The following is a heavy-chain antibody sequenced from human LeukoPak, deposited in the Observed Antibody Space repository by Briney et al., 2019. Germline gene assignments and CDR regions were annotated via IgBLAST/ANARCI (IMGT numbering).Heavy chain of an antibody. CDR2: IYYSGST. V-gene: IGHV4-28*01. CDR3: ARSRYCSSTSCREHDY. CDR1: GYSISSSNW. Sequence: PSETPSLTCAVSGYSISSSNWWGWIRQPPGQGLEWIGYIYYSGSTYYNPSLKSRVTMSVDTSKNQFSLKLSSVTAVDTAVYYCARSRYCSSTSCREHDYWGQGTLVTVSS. J-gene: IGHJ4*02. D-gene: IGHD2-2*01.